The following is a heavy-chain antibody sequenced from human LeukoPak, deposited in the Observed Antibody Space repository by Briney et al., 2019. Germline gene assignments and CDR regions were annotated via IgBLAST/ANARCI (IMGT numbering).Heavy chain of an antibody. D-gene: IGHD6-13*01. V-gene: IGHV1-2*02. J-gene: IGHJ6*03. CDR2: INPNSGGT. CDR3: ARDLGESSSWYHADYYYYMDV. CDR1: GYTFTGYY. Sequence: GASVKVSCKASGYTFTGYYMHWVRQAPGQGLEWMGWINPNSGGTNYARKFQGRVTMTRDTSISTAYMELSRLRSDDTAVYYCARDLGESSSWYHADYYYYMDVWGKGTTVTVSS.